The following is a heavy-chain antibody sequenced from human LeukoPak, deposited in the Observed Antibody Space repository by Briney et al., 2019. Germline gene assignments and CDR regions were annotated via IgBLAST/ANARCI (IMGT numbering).Heavy chain of an antibody. CDR2: INPNSGGT. J-gene: IGHJ4*02. D-gene: IGHD3-10*01. Sequence: APVKVSCKASGYTFTGYYMHWVRQAPGQGLEWMGWINPNSGGTNYAQKFQGRVTMTRDTSISTAYMELSRLRSDDTAVYYCARPMVRGVIEDYWGQGTLVTVSS. CDR1: GYTFTGYY. V-gene: IGHV1-2*02. CDR3: ARPMVRGVIEDY.